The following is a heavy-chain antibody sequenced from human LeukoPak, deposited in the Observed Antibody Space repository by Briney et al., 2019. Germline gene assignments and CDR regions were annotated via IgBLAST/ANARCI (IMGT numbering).Heavy chain of an antibody. V-gene: IGHV1-46*01. CDR3: AIDNSMHERGWWFDP. Sequence: GASVKVSCKASGYSFTSHYMHCVRQAPGQGLEWMGLINPRGTSTIYAEKFQGRIIMTRDMSTTTDYMELSSLKSDDTAVYYCAIDNSMHERGWWFDPWGQGTLVTVSS. CDR1: GYSFTSHY. J-gene: IGHJ5*02. CDR2: INPRGTST. D-gene: IGHD4-23*01.